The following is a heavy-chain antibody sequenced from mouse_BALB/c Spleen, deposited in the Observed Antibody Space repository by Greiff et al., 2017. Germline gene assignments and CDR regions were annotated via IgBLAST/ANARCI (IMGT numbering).Heavy chain of an antibody. J-gene: IGHJ2*01. CDR2: IFPGSGST. CDR1: CYTFTSYW. V-gene: IGHV1S22*01. CDR3: TRSGYGNFDY. Sequence: LQQPGSELVRPGASVKLSCKASCYTFTSYWMHWVKQRHGQGLEWIGNIFPGSGSTNYDEKFKSKGTLTVDTSSSTAYMHLSSLTSEDSAVYYCTRSGYGNFDYWGQGTTLTVSS. D-gene: IGHD2-10*02.